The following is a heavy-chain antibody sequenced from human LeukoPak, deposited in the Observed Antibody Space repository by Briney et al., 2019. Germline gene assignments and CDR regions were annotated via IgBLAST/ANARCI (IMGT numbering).Heavy chain of an antibody. D-gene: IGHD3-10*01. Sequence: ASETLSLTCSVSGDSMTSSSHYWGWIRQPPAKGLEWIGQIYYTGSSSYSPSLKSRVTISVDTSNNQFSLKLTSETAADTAVYCCARRGGFCFTFDHWGQGTLVAVSS. CDR2: IYYTGSS. CDR3: ARRGGFCFTFDH. V-gene: IGHV4-39*01. CDR1: GDSMTSSSHY. J-gene: IGHJ4*02.